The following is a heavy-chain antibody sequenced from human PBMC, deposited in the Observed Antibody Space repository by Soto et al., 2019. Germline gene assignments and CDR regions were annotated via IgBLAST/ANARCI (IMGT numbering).Heavy chain of an antibody. J-gene: IGHJ6*02. CDR3: ASSSSTSCYFHCYYYGMDV. CDR1: GVSISSSSYY. V-gene: IGHV4-39*01. Sequence: SETLSLTCTVSGVSISSSSYYWGWIRQPPGKGLEWIGSIYYSGSTYYNPSLKSRVTISVDTSKNQFSLKLSSVTAADTAVYYCASSSSTSCYFHCYYYGMDVWGQGTTVT. CDR2: IYYSGST. D-gene: IGHD2-2*01.